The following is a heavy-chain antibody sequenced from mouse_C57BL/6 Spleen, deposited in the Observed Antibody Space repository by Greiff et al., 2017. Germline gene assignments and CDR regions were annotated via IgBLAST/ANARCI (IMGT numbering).Heavy chain of an antibody. Sequence: QVQLQQPGAELVKPGASVKMSCKASGYTFTSYWITWVKQRPGQGLAWIGDIYPGSGSTNYNEKFTSKATLTVDTSSSTAYMQLSSLTSEDAAVYYCARGGYYGSSSYYAMDYWGQGTSVTVSS. D-gene: IGHD1-1*01. V-gene: IGHV1-55*01. J-gene: IGHJ4*01. CDR1: GYTFTSYW. CDR2: IYPGSGST. CDR3: ARGGYYGSSSYYAMDY.